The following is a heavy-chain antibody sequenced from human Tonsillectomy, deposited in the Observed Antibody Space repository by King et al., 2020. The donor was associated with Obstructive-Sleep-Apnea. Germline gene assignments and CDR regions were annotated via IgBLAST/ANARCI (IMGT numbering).Heavy chain of an antibody. J-gene: IGHJ6*02. D-gene: IGHD5-18*01. CDR1: GFTFNKYA. CDR2: ISGSGGST. V-gene: IGHV3-23*04. Sequence: VQLVESGGNLVQPGGSLRLSCAASGFTFNKYAMSWVRQAPGRGLEWVSAISGSGGSTYYAHTVKGRFTISRDNSKNTLYLQMNSLTVDDTAVYYCAKDFQIHLWPLGDGLDVWGQGTTVTVSS. CDR3: AKDFQIHLWPLGDGLDV.